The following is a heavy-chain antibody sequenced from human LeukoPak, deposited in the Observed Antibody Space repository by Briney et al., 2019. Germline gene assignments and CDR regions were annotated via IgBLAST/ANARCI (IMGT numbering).Heavy chain of an antibody. CDR3: ARVKNWNYLGY. Sequence: ASVKVSCKASGYTFTGYYMHWVRQAPGLGFEWMGWINPNSGGTNYAQKFQGRVTMTRDTSISTAYMELSRLRSDDTAVYYCARVKNWNYLGYWGQGTLVTVSS. CDR1: GYTFTGYY. CDR2: INPNSGGT. J-gene: IGHJ4*02. D-gene: IGHD1-7*01. V-gene: IGHV1-2*02.